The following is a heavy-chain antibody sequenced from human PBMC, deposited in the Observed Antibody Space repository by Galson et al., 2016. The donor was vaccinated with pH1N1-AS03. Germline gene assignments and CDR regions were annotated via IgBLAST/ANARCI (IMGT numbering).Heavy chain of an antibody. V-gene: IGHV3-15*01. CDR3: TTDDYGDYRGTGAGTNDAFEM. J-gene: IGHJ3*02. Sequence: GSLRLSCAASGFTFSNAWMSWVRQAPGKGLEWVGLIKNRENGRTTDYAAPVKGRFTISRDDSKNTLYLQMNSLKTEDTAVYYCTTDDYGDYRGTGAGTNDAFEMWGQGTMVTVSS. D-gene: IGHD4-17*01. CDR2: IKNRENGRTT. CDR1: GFTFSNAW.